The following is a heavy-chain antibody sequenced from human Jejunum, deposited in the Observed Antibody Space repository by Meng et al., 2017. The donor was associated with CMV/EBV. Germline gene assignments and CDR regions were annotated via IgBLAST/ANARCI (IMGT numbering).Heavy chain of an antibody. V-gene: IGHV2-5*02. Sequence: SGVGVVCVRPSPEEAMEWLALIYWDYDKRCSPALKTRLTITKDTSKNQVVLTMTNMDPVDTATYYCAHRLTGSWYGSYSWYVGYFDYWGQGTLVTVSS. CDR2: IYWDYDK. J-gene: IGHJ4*02. CDR3: AHRLTGSWYGSYSWYVGYFDY. D-gene: IGHD6-13*01. CDR1: SGVG.